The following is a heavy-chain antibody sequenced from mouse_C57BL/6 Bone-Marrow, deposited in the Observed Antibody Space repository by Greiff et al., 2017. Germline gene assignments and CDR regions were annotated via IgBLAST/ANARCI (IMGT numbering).Heavy chain of an antibody. CDR3: VRPTMDY. V-gene: IGHV10-1*01. J-gene: IGHJ4*01. CDR2: IRSKSNNYAT. Sequence: EVQGVESGGGLVQPKGSLKLSCAASGFSFNTYAMNWVRQAPGKGLEWVARIRSKSNNYATYYADSVKDRFTISRVDSESMLYLQMNNLKTEDTAMYYCVRPTMDYWGQGTSVTVSS. CDR1: GFSFNTYA.